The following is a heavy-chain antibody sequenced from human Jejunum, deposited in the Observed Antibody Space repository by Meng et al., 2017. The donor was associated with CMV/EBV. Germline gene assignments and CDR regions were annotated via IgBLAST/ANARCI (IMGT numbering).Heavy chain of an antibody. CDR2: IYYSGST. V-gene: IGHV4-59*01. D-gene: IGHD2/OR15-2a*01. CDR1: GCSIHRYC. CDR3: ARVLNSGTFYKFDY. Sequence: SGCSIHRYCWRWIRQPPGKGLEWIGNIYYSGSTNYSPSLKSRVTIPVDTSKNQFSLKLSSVTAADTAVYYCARVLNSGTFYKFDYWGQGTLVTVSS. J-gene: IGHJ4*02.